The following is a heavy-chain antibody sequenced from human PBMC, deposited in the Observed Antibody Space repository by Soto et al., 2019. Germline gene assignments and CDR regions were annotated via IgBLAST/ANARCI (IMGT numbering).Heavy chain of an antibody. CDR3: AKDRDIYDFWSGYPFDY. CDR1: GFTFSSYA. J-gene: IGHJ4*02. V-gene: IGHV3-23*01. Sequence: EVQLLESGGGLVQPGGSLRLSCAASGFTFSSYAMSWVRQAPGKGLEWVSAISGSGGSTYYAYSVTGLFTISRDNSKNTLYLQMNSLRAEDTAVYYCAKDRDIYDFWSGYPFDYWGQGTLVTVSS. CDR2: ISGSGGST. D-gene: IGHD3-3*01.